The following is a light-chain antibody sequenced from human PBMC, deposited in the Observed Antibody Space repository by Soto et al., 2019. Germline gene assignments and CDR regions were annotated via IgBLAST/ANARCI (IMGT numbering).Light chain of an antibody. CDR1: QSLSSN. V-gene: IGKV3-15*01. J-gene: IGKJ4*01. Sequence: IVLTQSPDTLYVSQGERATLSCRASQSLSSNVAWYQQRPRQAPRLLIYATSSRASDVPARFSGSGSGTEFTLTIASLQSEDFAIYYCQQYNHWPRMLSFGGGTKVELK. CDR2: ATS. CDR3: QQYNHWPRMLS.